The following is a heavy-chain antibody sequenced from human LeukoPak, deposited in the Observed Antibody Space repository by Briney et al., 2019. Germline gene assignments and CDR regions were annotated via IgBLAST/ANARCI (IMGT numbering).Heavy chain of an antibody. V-gene: IGHV3-7*03. CDR1: GLTVNNNY. D-gene: IGHD3-16*01. Sequence: GGSLRLSCAASGLTVNNNYMNWARQAPGKGLEWVASINHNGNVNYYVDSVKGRFTISRDSAKNSLYLQMSNLRAEDTAVYFCARGGGLDVWGQGATVTVSS. CDR2: INHNGNVN. CDR3: ARGGGLDV. J-gene: IGHJ6*02.